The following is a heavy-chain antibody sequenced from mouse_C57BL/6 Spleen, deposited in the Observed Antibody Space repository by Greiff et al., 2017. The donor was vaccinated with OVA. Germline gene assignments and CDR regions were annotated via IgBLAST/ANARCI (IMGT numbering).Heavy chain of an antibody. CDR2: IWTGGGT. CDR1: GFSLTSYA. Sequence: VMLVESGPGLVAPSQSLSITCTVSGFSLTSYAISWVRQPPGKGLEWLGVIWTGGGTNYNSALKSRLSISKDNSKSQVFLQMNSLQTDDTARYYCARKGREYDGYAMDYWGQGTSVTVSS. CDR3: ARKGREYDGYAMDY. V-gene: IGHV2-9-1*01. J-gene: IGHJ4*01. D-gene: IGHD2-14*01.